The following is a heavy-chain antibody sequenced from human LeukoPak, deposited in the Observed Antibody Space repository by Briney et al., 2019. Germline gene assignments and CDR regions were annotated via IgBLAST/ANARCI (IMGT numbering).Heavy chain of an antibody. Sequence: GGSLRLSCAASGFTFSSYEMNWVRQAPGKGLEWVSYISSSGSTIYYADSVKGRFTISRDNATNSLYLQMNSLRAEDTAVHYCARKMRILTGRDYWGQGTLVTVSS. J-gene: IGHJ4*02. CDR2: ISSSGSTI. CDR3: ARKMRILTGRDY. D-gene: IGHD3-9*01. CDR1: GFTFSSYE. V-gene: IGHV3-48*03.